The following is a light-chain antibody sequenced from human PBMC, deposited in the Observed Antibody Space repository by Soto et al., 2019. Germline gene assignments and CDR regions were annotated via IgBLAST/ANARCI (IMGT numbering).Light chain of an antibody. CDR3: QQYGNSPRS. CDR2: GTS. Sequence: EIVLTQSPGTLSLSPGERATLSCRASQSVSRSYLAWYQQKPGPAPRPLLFGTSGRATGIPDRFRGAGSGTDFALTIIRLEPEDFAVYYCQQYGNSPRSFGGGTKVDIK. CDR1: QSVSRSY. V-gene: IGKV3-20*01. J-gene: IGKJ4*01.